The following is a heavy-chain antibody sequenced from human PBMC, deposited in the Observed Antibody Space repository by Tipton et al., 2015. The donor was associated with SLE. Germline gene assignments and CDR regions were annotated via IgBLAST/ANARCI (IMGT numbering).Heavy chain of an antibody. CDR3: ARGAGDSPDAFDI. J-gene: IGHJ3*02. CDR1: GGSISRDY. CDR2: IYYRGST. Sequence: TLSLTCTVSGGSISRDYWSWIRQPPGKGLELIGYIYYRGSTSSNPSLKSRVAISLDASKRQISLKLNSVTAADTAVYYCARGAGDSPDAFDIWGQGTMVTVSS. D-gene: IGHD6-19*01. V-gene: IGHV4-59*12.